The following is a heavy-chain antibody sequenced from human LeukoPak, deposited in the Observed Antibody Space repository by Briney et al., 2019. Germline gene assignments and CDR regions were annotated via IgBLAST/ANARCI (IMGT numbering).Heavy chain of an antibody. CDR1: GFTFSSYR. Sequence: GGSLRLSCAASGFTFSSYRMSWVRQAPGKGLEWVANIKQDGSEKYYVDSVKGRFTISRDNAKNSLYLQMNSLRAEDTAVYYCARAHNSSGWYVYYYYYMDVWGKGTTVTISS. J-gene: IGHJ6*03. CDR3: ARAHNSSGWYVYYYYYMDV. CDR2: IKQDGSEK. V-gene: IGHV3-7*01. D-gene: IGHD6-13*01.